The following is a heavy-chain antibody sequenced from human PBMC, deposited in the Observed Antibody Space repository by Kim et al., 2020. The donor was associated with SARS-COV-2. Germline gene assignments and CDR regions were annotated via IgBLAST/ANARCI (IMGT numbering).Heavy chain of an antibody. Sequence: GESLKISCKGSGYSFTSYWIGWVRQMPGKGLEWMGIIYPGDSDTRYSPSFQGQVTISADKSISTAYLQWSSLKASDTAMYYCARQSAAFGGVIVIDAFDIWGQGTMVPVSS. V-gene: IGHV5-51*01. CDR3: ARQSAAFGGVIVIDAFDI. J-gene: IGHJ3*02. CDR1: GYSFTSYW. CDR2: IYPGDSDT. D-gene: IGHD3-16*02.